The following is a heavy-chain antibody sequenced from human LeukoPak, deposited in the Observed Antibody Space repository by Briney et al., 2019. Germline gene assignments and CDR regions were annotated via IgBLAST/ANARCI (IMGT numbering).Heavy chain of an antibody. V-gene: IGHV1-69*05. CDR3: ARNGARGGDY. D-gene: IGHD3-16*01. CDR1: GATFSSYA. J-gene: IGHJ4*02. Sequence: SVKPSCKASGATFSSYAISWVREAPRHGLEWWGRIMAIFGIADSAQKFQGRVTITTDESTSTAYVELSSLRSEDTAVYYCARNGARGGDYWGQGTLVTVST. CDR2: IMAIFGIA.